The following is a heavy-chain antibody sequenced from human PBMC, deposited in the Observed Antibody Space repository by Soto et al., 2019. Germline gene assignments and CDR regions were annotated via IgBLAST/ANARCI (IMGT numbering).Heavy chain of an antibody. D-gene: IGHD3-10*01. CDR2: ISSSSSYI. CDR1: GFTFSSYS. CDR3: ARFLTYYGSGSYYWLDP. V-gene: IGHV3-21*01. J-gene: IGHJ5*02. Sequence: GGSLRLSCAASGFTFSSYSMNWVRQAPGKGLEWVSSISSSSSYIYYADSVKGRFTISRDNAKNSLYLQMNSLRAEDTAVYYCARFLTYYGSGSYYWLDPWGQGTLVTV.